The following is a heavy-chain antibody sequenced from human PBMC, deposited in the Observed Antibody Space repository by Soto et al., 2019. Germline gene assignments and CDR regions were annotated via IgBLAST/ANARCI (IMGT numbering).Heavy chain of an antibody. CDR3: ARSTGYCSGGSCSWRYDAFDI. Sequence: GTSVKVSCKASGYTFTGYYMHWVRQAPGQGLEWMGWINPNSGGTNYAQKFQGWVTMTRDTSISTAYMELSRLRSDDTAVYYCARSTGYCSGGSCSWRYDAFDIWGQGTMVTVS. CDR1: GYTFTGYY. CDR2: INPNSGGT. V-gene: IGHV1-2*04. D-gene: IGHD2-15*01. J-gene: IGHJ3*02.